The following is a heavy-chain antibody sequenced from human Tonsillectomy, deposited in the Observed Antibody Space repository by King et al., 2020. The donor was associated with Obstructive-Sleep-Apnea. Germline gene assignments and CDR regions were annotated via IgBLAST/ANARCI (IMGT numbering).Heavy chain of an antibody. Sequence: EVQLLESGGGLVQPGGSLRLSCAASGFTFINYAMSWVRQAPGKGLEWVSAIRGSDGSTDYADSVKGRFTISRDNAKHTLYLQMNSLRAEDTAVHYCAKDSYGDLPDVFDIWGQGTMVTVSS. D-gene: IGHD4-17*01. V-gene: IGHV3-23*01. CDR2: IRGSDGST. J-gene: IGHJ3*02. CDR1: GFTFINYA. CDR3: AKDSYGDLPDVFDI.